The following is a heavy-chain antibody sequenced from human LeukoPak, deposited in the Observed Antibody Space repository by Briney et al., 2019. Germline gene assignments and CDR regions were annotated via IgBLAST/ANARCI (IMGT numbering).Heavy chain of an antibody. CDR2: ISGSGGST. CDR1: GFTFSSYG. J-gene: IGHJ4*02. V-gene: IGHV3-23*01. CDR3: AREGYRADY. Sequence: GGTLRLSCAASGFTFSSYGMSWVRQAPGKGLEWVSVISGSGGSTYYADSVKGRFTISRDNSKNTLYLQMNSLRAEDTAVYYCAREGYRADYWGQGTLVTVSS. D-gene: IGHD1-1*01.